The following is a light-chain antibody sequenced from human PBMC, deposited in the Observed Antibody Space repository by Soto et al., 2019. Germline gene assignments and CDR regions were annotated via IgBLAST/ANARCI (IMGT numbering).Light chain of an antibody. V-gene: IGLV1-40*01. J-gene: IGLJ2*01. Sequence: QAVVTQPPSVSGAPGQRVTISCTGSSSNIGAGYDVHWYQQLPGTAPKLLIYGNSNRPSGVPDRFSGSKYGTSASLAITGLQAEGEADYYCQSYDRSLSVVVFGGGTKLPVL. CDR3: QSYDRSLSVVV. CDR2: GNS. CDR1: SSNIGAGYD.